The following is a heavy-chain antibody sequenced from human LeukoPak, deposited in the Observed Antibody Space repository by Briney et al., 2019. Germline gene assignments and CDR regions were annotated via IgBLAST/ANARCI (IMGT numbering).Heavy chain of an antibody. V-gene: IGHV3-30*03. CDR3: ATGGTKTATGRMGY. D-gene: IGHD1-1*01. CDR2: ITSDGSNA. J-gene: IGHJ4*02. Sequence: PGRSLRLSCAASGFIFNNYYMHWVRQAPGEGLEWVALITSDGSNAYYADSVEGRFTISRDNSKNTYLQMNSLRPEDTAVYYCATGGTKTATGRMGYWGQGTLVTVSS. CDR1: GFIFNNYY.